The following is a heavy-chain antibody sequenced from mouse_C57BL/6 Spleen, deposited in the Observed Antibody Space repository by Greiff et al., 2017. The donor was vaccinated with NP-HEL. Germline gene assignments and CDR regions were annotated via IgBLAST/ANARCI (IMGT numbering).Heavy chain of an antibody. CDR2: ISYDGSN. Sequence: EVKLQESGPGLVKPSQSLSLTCSVTGYSITSGYYWNWIRQFPGNKLEWMGYISYDGSNNYNPSLKNRISITRDTSKNQFFLKLNSVTTEDTATYYCARETLGWSRYFDVWGTGTTVTVSS. V-gene: IGHV3-6*01. J-gene: IGHJ1*03. CDR1: GYSITSGYY. D-gene: IGHD2-3*01. CDR3: ARETLGWSRYFDV.